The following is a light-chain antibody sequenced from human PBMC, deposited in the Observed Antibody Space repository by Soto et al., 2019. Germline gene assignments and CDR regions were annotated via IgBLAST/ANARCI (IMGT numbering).Light chain of an antibody. CDR3: QQYESLPLT. CDR1: QDINIY. J-gene: IGKJ5*01. Sequence: DIQMTQSPSSLFASVGDRVTITCQATQDINIYLNCYQQKPGKAPNLLIYDASNLEIGVPSRFSGSGSGTGFTFTISSLQPEDFATYYCQQYESLPLTFGQGTRLEIK. CDR2: DAS. V-gene: IGKV1-33*01.